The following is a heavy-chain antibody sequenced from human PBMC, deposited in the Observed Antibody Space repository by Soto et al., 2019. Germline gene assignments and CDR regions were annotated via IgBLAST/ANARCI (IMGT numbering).Heavy chain of an antibody. CDR3: ARGLSIYDGKSGLHY. J-gene: IGHJ4*02. CDR2: ISYTGSTI. Sequence: GGSLILSCAASGFTFSNYEMNWVRQTPGKGLEWVSYISYTGSTIYYADSVRGRFTISRDNSKNSLYLQMNSLRAEDTAVYYCARGLSIYDGKSGLHYWGQGTLFTV. D-gene: IGHD3-22*01. CDR1: GFTFSNYE. V-gene: IGHV3-48*03.